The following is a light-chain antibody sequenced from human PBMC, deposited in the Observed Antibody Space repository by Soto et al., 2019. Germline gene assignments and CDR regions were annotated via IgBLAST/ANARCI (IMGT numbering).Light chain of an antibody. CDR2: EVS. CDR1: SSDVGGYNY. J-gene: IGLJ1*01. CDR3: SSYAVTNIFV. Sequence: QSVLTQPPSASGSPGHSVTMSCAETSSDVGGYNYVSWYQQHPGKAPKVIIYEVSKRPSGVPDRFSGSKSGSTASLTVSGLQAEDEADYYCSSYAVTNIFVFGTGTKVT. V-gene: IGLV2-8*01.